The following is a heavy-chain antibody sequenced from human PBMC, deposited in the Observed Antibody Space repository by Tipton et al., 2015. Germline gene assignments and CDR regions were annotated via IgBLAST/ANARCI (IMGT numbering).Heavy chain of an antibody. J-gene: IGHJ3*01. D-gene: IGHD3-10*01. CDR2: IKNDGSNK. CDR1: EVIFTGHW. Sequence: GSLRLSGEVSEVIFTGHWMSWVRQAPGKGLEWVGQIKNDGSNKYYLDSMEGRFSISRDNAKNSLYLQMNTLRAEDTGVYYCARDVNGGYYDVWGQGTTVTVSP. CDR3: ARDVNGGYYDV. V-gene: IGHV3-7*01.